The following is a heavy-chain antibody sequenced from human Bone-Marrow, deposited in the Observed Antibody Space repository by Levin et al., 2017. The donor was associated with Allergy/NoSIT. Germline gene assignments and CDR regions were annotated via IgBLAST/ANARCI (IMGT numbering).Heavy chain of an antibody. V-gene: IGHV1-2*02. CDR3: SRRPHYYDSSASSGSHAFDI. CDR2: ISPNSGGT. Sequence: GESLKISCKASGYSFTGFYLHWVRQAPRQGLEWVGWISPNSGGTNYAQKFQGRVTMSRDKSISTAYMEMSRLRSDDTAVYYCSRRPHYYDSSASSGSHAFDIWGQGTMVTVSS. D-gene: IGHD3-22*01. J-gene: IGHJ3*02. CDR1: GYSFTGFY.